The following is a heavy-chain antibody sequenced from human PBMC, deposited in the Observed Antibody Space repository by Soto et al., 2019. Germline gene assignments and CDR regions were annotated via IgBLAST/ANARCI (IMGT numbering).Heavy chain of an antibody. CDR3: ARTTHYCGGDCYSFY. Sequence: ASVKVSCKASGYTFTSYGISWVRQAPGQGLEWMGWISAYNGNTNYAQKLQGRVTMTTDTSTSTAYMELRSLRSDDTAVYYCARTTHYCGGDCYSFYWGQGTLVTVSS. D-gene: IGHD2-21*02. V-gene: IGHV1-18*01. CDR2: ISAYNGNT. CDR1: GYTFTSYG. J-gene: IGHJ4*02.